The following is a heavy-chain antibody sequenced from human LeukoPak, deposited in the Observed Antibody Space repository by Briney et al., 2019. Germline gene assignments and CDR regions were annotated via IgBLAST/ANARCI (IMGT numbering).Heavy chain of an antibody. CDR2: ISWNSGSI. CDR3: AKDSSSYNYYYMDV. CDR1: GFTFDDYA. V-gene: IGHV3-9*01. Sequence: PGRSMRLSCAASGFTFDDYAMHWVRQAPGKGLEWVSGISWNSGSIGYADSVKGRFTISRDNAKNSLYLQMNSLRAEDTALYYCAKDSSSYNYYYMDVWGKGTTVTVSS. J-gene: IGHJ6*03.